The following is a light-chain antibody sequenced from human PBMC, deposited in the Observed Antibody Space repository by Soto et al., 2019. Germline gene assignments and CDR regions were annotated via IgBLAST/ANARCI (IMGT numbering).Light chain of an antibody. CDR2: NNS. Sequence: QSVLTQPPSASGTPGQRVTISCSGSSSNIGSNTVNWYQQLPRTAPKLLIYNNSQRPSGVPDRFSGSKSGTSASLAISGLQSEDEADYYCAAWDDSLHGVVFGGGTQLTVL. CDR3: AAWDDSLHGVV. V-gene: IGLV1-44*01. CDR1: SSNIGSNT. J-gene: IGLJ2*01.